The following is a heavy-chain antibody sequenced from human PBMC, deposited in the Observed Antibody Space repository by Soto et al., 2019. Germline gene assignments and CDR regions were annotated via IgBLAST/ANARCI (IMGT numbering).Heavy chain of an antibody. Sequence: QVQLVQSGAEVKKPGSSVKVSCKASGGTFSSYTISWVRQAPGQGLEWMGRIIPILGIANYSQKFQGRVTITADKSTSTAYVELSSLRSEDTAVYYCAREGSSSGSQYGVVKPNDYWGQGTLVTVSS. V-gene: IGHV1-69*08. CDR3: AREGSSSGSQYGVVKPNDY. CDR2: IIPILGIA. CDR1: GGTFSSYT. D-gene: IGHD6-19*01. J-gene: IGHJ4*02.